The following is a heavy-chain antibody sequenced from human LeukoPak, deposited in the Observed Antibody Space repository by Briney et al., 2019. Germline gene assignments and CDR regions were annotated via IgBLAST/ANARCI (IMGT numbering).Heavy chain of an antibody. CDR2: MSGSGVST. CDR1: GVTFSSDV. CDR3: AKNGHGSGSYYPRTKYYFDY. D-gene: IGHD3-10*01. Sequence: GGSLRLSCAASGVTFSSDVMSWGREAPGKGRGGSSGMSGSGVSTDYAASVKCRFTISRDNSKPPLYLQMNSLRVEDTAVYYCAKNGHGSGSYYPRTKYYFDYWGQGTLVTVSS. J-gene: IGHJ4*02. V-gene: IGHV3-23*01.